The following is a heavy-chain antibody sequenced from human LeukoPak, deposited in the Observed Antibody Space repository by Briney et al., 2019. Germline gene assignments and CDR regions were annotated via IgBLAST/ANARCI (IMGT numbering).Heavy chain of an antibody. CDR3: ARARNYYDSSDYYYEGDAFDI. J-gene: IGHJ3*02. Sequence: SETLSLTCTVSGGSISSFHWSWIRQPPGKGLECIGYIYYSGSTHYNPSLKSRVTISVDTSKNQFSLKLSSVTAADTAVYFCARARNYYDSSDYYYEGDAFDIWGQGTMVTVSS. D-gene: IGHD3-22*01. CDR2: IYYSGST. CDR1: GGSISSFH. V-gene: IGHV4-59*01.